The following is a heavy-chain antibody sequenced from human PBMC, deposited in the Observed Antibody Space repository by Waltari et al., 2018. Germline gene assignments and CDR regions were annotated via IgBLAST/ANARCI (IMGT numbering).Heavy chain of an antibody. CDR1: GFTFSSYA. CDR3: AKDMGATVVKGCFDY. CDR2: ISGSGGNT. D-gene: IGHD4-17*01. Sequence: EVQLLESGGGLVQPGGSLRLSCAASGFTFSSYAMSWVRQAPGKGLEWVSAISGSGGNTYYADSVKGRFTISRDNSKNTLYLQMNSLRAEDTAVYYCAKDMGATVVKGCFDYWGQGTLVTVSS. J-gene: IGHJ4*02. V-gene: IGHV3-23*01.